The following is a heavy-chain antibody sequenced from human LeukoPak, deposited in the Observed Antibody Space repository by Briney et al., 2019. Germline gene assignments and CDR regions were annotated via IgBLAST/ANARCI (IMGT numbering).Heavy chain of an antibody. V-gene: IGHV5-51*01. D-gene: IGHD3-22*01. CDR1: GYIFTTYW. CDR2: IYPAYSDT. CDR3: ARYHSNSSGYYALDI. Sequence: GESLKISCKGSGYIFTTYWIAWVRQMPGKGLEWMGIIYPAYSDTRYSPSFQGQVTISADKSISTAPLQWSSLGASDTAIYYCARYHSNSSGYYALDIWGQGTMVTVSS. J-gene: IGHJ3*02.